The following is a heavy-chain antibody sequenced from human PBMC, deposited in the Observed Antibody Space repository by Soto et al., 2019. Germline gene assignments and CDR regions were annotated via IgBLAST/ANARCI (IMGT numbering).Heavy chain of an antibody. Sequence: SETLSLTCTVSGGSISSGDYYWSWIRQPPGKGLEWIGYIYYSGSTYYNPSLKSRVTISVDTSKNQFSLKLSSVTAADTAVYYCARPKDGYNDDAFDIWGQGTMVTVSS. CDR2: IYYSGST. CDR3: ARPKDGYNDDAFDI. J-gene: IGHJ3*02. D-gene: IGHD5-12*01. V-gene: IGHV4-30-4*01. CDR1: GGSISSGDYY.